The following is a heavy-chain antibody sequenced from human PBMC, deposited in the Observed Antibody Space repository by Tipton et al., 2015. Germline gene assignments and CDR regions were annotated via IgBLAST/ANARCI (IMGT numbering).Heavy chain of an antibody. V-gene: IGHV4-59*01. CDR2: MYYRGTT. CDR1: GDSIKTYY. CDR3: ARDIGGSAVAATLYDYYYGMDV. D-gene: IGHD2-15*01. Sequence: TLSLTCTVSGDSIKTYYWSWIRQPPGKGLEWIGYMYYRGTTNYNPSLKSRVTIPIDTSKNQFSLKLSSVTAADTAVYYCARDIGGSAVAATLYDYYYGMDVWGQGTTVTVSS. J-gene: IGHJ6*02.